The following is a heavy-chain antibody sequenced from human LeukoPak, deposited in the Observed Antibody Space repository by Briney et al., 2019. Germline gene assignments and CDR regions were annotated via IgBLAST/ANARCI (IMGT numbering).Heavy chain of an antibody. J-gene: IGHJ4*02. CDR2: IKQDGTEK. V-gene: IGHV3-7*01. CDR1: GFTFSSYW. CDR3: ASISSPNDY. Sequence: GGSLRLSCAASGFTFSSYWMSWDRQAPGKGLGWVANIKQDGTEKYYVDSVKGRFTISRDNARNSLYLQMNSVRAEDTAVYYCASISSPNDYWGQGTLVTVSS. D-gene: IGHD3-10*01.